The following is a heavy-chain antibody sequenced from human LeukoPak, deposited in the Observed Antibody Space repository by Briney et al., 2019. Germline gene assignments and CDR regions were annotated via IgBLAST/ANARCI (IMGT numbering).Heavy chain of an antibody. CDR2: IRYDGSYK. V-gene: IGHV3-30*02. CDR1: GFTFSSHG. J-gene: IGHJ4*02. Sequence: GRSLRLSCAASGFTFSSHGMHWVRQAPGKGLEWVAFIRYDGSYKYYADSVKGRFTISRDNSKNTLYLQMNSLRAEDTAVYYCAKDRSYIVGATDFDYWGQGTLVTVSS. D-gene: IGHD1-26*01. CDR3: AKDRSYIVGATDFDY.